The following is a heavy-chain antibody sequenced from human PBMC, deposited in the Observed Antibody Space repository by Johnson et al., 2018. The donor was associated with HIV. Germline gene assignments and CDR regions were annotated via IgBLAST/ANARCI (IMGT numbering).Heavy chain of an antibody. V-gene: IGHV3-7*05. CDR1: GFTFSSYW. Sequence: VQLVESGGGLVQPGGSLRLSCAASGFTFSSYWMSWVRQAPGKGLEWVANIKQDGSEKYYVDSVKGRFPISRDNSKNTLFLQMNSLRVEDTAVYYCARLKNGAFDIWGQGTMVTVSS. CDR2: IKQDGSEK. J-gene: IGHJ3*02. CDR3: ARLKNGAFDI. D-gene: IGHD2-8*01.